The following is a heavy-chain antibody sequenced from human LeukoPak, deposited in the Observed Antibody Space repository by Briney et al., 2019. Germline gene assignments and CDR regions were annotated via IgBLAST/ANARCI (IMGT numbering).Heavy chain of an antibody. D-gene: IGHD1-26*01. V-gene: IGHV4-4*07. Sequence: PSETLSLTCTVSGGSISSYYWSWIGQPAGKGLEWIGRMYTSANTNYNPSLTSRVTMSVDTSKNQFSLKLSSVTAADTAVYYCARWSPTHDASDIWGQGTMVSVSS. J-gene: IGHJ3*02. CDR1: GGSISSYY. CDR3: ARWSPTHDASDI. CDR2: MYTSANT.